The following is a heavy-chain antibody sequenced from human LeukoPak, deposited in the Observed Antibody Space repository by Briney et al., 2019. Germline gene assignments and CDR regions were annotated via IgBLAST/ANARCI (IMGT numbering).Heavy chain of an antibody. CDR2: IINSGGTV. J-gene: IGHJ6*02. V-gene: IGHV3-48*02. CDR3: ARIGRGVYGMDV. CDR1: GFTFSIHG. D-gene: IGHD3-10*01. Sequence: HPGGSLRLPCAASGFTFSIHGMNWVRQAPGKGLEWVSYIINSGGTVYYTDSVQGRFTISRDNARNSLFLQMNSLRDEDTAVYYCARIGRGVYGMDVWGQGTTVTVSS.